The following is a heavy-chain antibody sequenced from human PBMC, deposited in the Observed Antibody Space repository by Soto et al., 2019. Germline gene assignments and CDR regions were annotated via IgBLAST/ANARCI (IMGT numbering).Heavy chain of an antibody. V-gene: IGHV3-21*01. J-gene: IGHJ4*02. D-gene: IGHD2-21*01. Sequence: EVQLVESGGGLVKPGGSLRLSCAASGFTFSSYSMNWVRHAPGKGLEWVSAISSSSSDIYYADSVKGRFTISRDNAKNSLYLQMNSLRAEDTAVYYCARDNARGAYSMDYWGQGPLVTVSS. CDR1: GFTFSSYS. CDR2: ISSSSSDI. CDR3: ARDNARGAYSMDY.